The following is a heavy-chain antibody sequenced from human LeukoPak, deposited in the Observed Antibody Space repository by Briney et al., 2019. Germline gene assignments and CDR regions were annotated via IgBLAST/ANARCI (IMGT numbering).Heavy chain of an antibody. CDR1: GYTFTGYY. CDR3: ARGAAVAGYYFDY. J-gene: IGHJ4*02. D-gene: IGHD6-19*01. CDR2: INPIFGTA. Sequence: ASVKVSCKASGYTFTGYYMHWVRQAPGQGLEWMGRINPIFGTANYAQKFQGRVTITADESTSTAYMELSSLRSEDTAVYYCARGAAVAGYYFDYWGQGTLVTVSS. V-gene: IGHV1-69*13.